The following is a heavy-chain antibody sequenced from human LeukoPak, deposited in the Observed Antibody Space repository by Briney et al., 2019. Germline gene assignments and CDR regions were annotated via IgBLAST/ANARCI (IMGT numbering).Heavy chain of an antibody. V-gene: IGHV3-66*02. D-gene: IGHD4-23*01. CDR1: GFTVSSNY. CDR3: ARGDDYGGSAFDY. CDR2: IYSGGST. Sequence: PGGSLRLSCAASGFTVSSNYMSWVRQAPGKGLEWVSVIYSGGSTYYADSVKGRFTISRDNSKNTLYLQMNSLRAEDTAVYYCARGDDYGGSAFDYWGQGTLVTVSS. J-gene: IGHJ4*02.